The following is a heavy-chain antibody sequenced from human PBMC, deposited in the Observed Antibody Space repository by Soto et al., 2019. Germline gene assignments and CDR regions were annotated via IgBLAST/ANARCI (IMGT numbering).Heavy chain of an antibody. CDR3: ARLVACNGGSCKFDP. CDR1: GGSISSSSYF. CDR2: INYRRTT. Sequence: QLQLQESGPGLVTPSETLSLTCTVSGGSISSSSYFWAWVRQSPAKGLEWIGSINYRRTTFYSASLNNRVTISIDTSRNQFSLTLNSVTAADTAVYYCARLVACNGGSCKFDPWGQGTLVTVSS. V-gene: IGHV4-39*01. D-gene: IGHD2-15*01. J-gene: IGHJ5*02.